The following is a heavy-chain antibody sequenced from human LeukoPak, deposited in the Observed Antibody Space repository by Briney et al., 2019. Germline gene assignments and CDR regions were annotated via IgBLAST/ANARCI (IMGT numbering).Heavy chain of an antibody. J-gene: IGHJ4*02. CDR2: INPSGGST. V-gene: IGHV1-46*01. Sequence: ASVKVSCTASGYTFTSYYMHWVGQAPGQGGEWMGIINPSGGSTSYAQTFQGRVTMTRDMSTSTVYMELSSLRSEDTAVYYCARDRGDTAMGPPDYWGQGTLVTVSS. CDR1: GYTFTSYY. D-gene: IGHD5-18*01. CDR3: ARDRGDTAMGPPDY.